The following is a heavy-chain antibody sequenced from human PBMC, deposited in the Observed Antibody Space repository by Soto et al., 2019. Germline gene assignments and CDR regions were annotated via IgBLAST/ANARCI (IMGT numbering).Heavy chain of an antibody. CDR3: ARVHDYIWGSYFSHFDY. V-gene: IGHV4-34*01. CDR2: INHSGST. D-gene: IGHD3-16*01. CDR1: GGSFSGYY. J-gene: IGHJ4*02. Sequence: QVPLQQWGAGLLKPSETLSLTCAVYGGSFSGYYWSWIRQPPGKGLEWIGEINHSGSTNYNPSLKSRVTISVDTSKNQFSLKLSSVTAADTAVYYCARVHDYIWGSYFSHFDYWGQGTLVTVSS.